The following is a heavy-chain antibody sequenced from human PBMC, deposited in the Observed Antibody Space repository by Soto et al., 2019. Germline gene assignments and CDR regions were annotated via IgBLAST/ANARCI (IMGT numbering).Heavy chain of an antibody. CDR1: GATFSSYA. CDR2: IIPFFGTP. D-gene: IGHD3-22*01. CDR3: ARDKGAYYSHLVY. Sequence: QVLLVQSGAEVKKPGSSVKVSCKLSGATFSSYAMSWVRQTRGQGLEWIGGIIPFFGTPNYAQKFQGRVTITADTSTATSYMELSSLRSDDTAVYYCARDKGAYYSHLVYWGQGTLVTVSS. J-gene: IGHJ4*02. V-gene: IGHV1-69*06.